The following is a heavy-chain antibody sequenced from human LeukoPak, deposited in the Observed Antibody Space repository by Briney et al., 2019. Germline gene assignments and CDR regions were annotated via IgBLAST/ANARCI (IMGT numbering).Heavy chain of an antibody. J-gene: IGHJ6*03. V-gene: IGHV1-8*01. Sequence: ASVKVSCKASGYTFTSYDINWVRQATGQGLEWMGWVNPNSGNTGNAQKFQGRVTMTRNTSISTAYMELGSLRSEDTAVYYCARGVRGCSGGSCYFGFNYYYYMDVWGKGTTVTVSS. CDR2: VNPNSGNT. D-gene: IGHD2-15*01. CDR1: GYTFTSYD. CDR3: ARGVRGCSGGSCYFGFNYYYYMDV.